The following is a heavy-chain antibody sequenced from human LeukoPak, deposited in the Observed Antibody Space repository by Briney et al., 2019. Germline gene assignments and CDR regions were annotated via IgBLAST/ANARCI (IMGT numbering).Heavy chain of an antibody. CDR2: ISSSSSTI. Sequence: GGSLRLSCAASGFTFSSSSMNWVRQAPGKGLEWVSYISSSSSTIYYADSVKGRFTISRDNAKNSLYLQMNSLRAEDTAVYYCARDSGYYTGYYFDYWGQGTLVTVSS. D-gene: IGHD3-22*01. J-gene: IGHJ4*02. CDR3: ARDSGYYTGYYFDY. V-gene: IGHV3-48*01. CDR1: GFTFSSSS.